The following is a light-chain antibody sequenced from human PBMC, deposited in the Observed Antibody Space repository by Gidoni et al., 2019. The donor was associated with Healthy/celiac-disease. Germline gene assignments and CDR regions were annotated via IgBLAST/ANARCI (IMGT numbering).Light chain of an antibody. CDR1: QSVSSY. J-gene: IGKJ1*01. V-gene: IGKV3-11*01. CDR2: DAP. Sequence: DIVLTQSPATLSLSPGERATLSCTASQSVSSYLACYQQKPGQAPRLLIYDAPNRATGIPARFSGSGSGTDFTLTISSLEPEDFAVYYCQQRSNWPPTWTFGQGTKVEIK. CDR3: QQRSNWPPTWT.